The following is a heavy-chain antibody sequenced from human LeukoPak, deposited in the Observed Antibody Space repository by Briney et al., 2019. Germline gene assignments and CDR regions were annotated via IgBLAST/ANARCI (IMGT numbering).Heavy chain of an antibody. CDR1: GGSISSGDYY. V-gene: IGHV4-30-4*01. Sequence: SQTLSLTCTVSGGSISSGDYYWRWIRPPPGKGLEWIGYIYYSGSTYYNPSLKSRVTISVDTSKNQFSLKLSSVTGADTAVYYCARFLDSSGYEPDYWGQGTLVTVSS. CDR3: ARFLDSSGYEPDY. CDR2: IYYSGST. D-gene: IGHD3-22*01. J-gene: IGHJ4*02.